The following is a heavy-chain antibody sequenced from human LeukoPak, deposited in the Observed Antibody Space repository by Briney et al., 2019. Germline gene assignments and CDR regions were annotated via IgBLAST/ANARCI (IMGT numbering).Heavy chain of an antibody. V-gene: IGHV1-69*13. D-gene: IGHD2-21*01. CDR1: GGTFSSYA. Sequence: ASVKVSCKASGGTFSSYAISWVRQAPGQGLEWMGGIIPIFGTANYAQKFQGRVTITADESTGTAYMELSSLRSEDTAVYYCARGWVVVNGWFDPWGQGTLVTVSS. J-gene: IGHJ5*02. CDR3: ARGWVVVNGWFDP. CDR2: IIPIFGTA.